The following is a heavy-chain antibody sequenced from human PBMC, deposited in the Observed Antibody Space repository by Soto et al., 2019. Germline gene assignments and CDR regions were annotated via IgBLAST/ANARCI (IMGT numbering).Heavy chain of an antibody. CDR1: GFTFRSFT. V-gene: IGHV3-21*02. CDR3: TRDATRDIGARGWFAP. J-gene: IGHJ5*02. CDR2: ISSNSAYI. D-gene: IGHD3-10*01. Sequence: EVQLVESGGGLVKPGGSLRLSCAASGFTFRSFTMNWVRQAPGKGLEWVSTISSNSAYIYYTDALRGRFTISRDNAKNSLHLHMNSLRAEDTAVYYCTRDATRDIGARGWFAPGGPGTLVTVSS.